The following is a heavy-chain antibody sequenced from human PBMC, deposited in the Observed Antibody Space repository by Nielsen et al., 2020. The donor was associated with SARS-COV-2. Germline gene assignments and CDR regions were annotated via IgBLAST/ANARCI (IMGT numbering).Heavy chain of an antibody. J-gene: IGHJ4*02. V-gene: IGHV3-11*01. CDR2: ISSSGSTI. CDR1: GFTFSDYY. CDR3: AREVPAATIFDY. Sequence: GGSLRLSCAASGFTFSDYYISWIRQAPGKGLEWVSYISSSGSTIYYADSVKGRFTISRDNAKNSLYLQMNSLRAEDTAVYYCAREVPAATIFDYWGQGTLVTVSS. D-gene: IGHD2-2*01.